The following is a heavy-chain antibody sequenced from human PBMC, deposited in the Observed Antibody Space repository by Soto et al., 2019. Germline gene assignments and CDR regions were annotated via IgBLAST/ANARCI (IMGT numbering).Heavy chain of an antibody. CDR2: IYYSGST. V-gene: IGHV4-31*03. Sequence: QVQLQESGPGLVKPSQTLSLTCTVSGGSISSGGYYWSWIRQHPGKGLEWIGYIYYSGSTYYNPSLTPRVTLSVGTSKNQCSLKLSSVTAADTAVYYCARGEWLGERRFDPWGQGTLVTVSS. D-gene: IGHD3-16*01. CDR1: GGSISSGGYY. CDR3: ARGEWLGERRFDP. J-gene: IGHJ5*02.